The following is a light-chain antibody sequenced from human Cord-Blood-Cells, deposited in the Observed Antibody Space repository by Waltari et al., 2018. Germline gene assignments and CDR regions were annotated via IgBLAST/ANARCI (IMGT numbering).Light chain of an antibody. Sequence: EIVLTQSPGTLSLSPGERATLSCRASQSVSSSYLAWYQQKPGQAPRLLIYGASSRATGIPDRFGCSGSGTDFTLTISRLEPEDFAVYYCQQYGSSTLTFGGGTKVEIK. CDR3: QQYGSSTLT. J-gene: IGKJ4*01. CDR1: QSVSSSY. CDR2: GAS. V-gene: IGKV3-20*01.